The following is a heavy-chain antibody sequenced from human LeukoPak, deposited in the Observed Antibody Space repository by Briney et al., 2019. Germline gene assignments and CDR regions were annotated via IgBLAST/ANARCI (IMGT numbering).Heavy chain of an antibody. Sequence: ASVKVSCKASGYTFTGYYMHWVRQAPGQGLEWMGWINPNSGGTNYAQKFQGWVTMTRDTSTSTVYMELSSLRSEDTAVYYCARFYDILTGFDYWGQGTLVTVSS. CDR3: ARFYDILTGFDY. J-gene: IGHJ4*02. CDR2: INPNSGGT. D-gene: IGHD3-9*01. V-gene: IGHV1-2*04. CDR1: GYTFTGYY.